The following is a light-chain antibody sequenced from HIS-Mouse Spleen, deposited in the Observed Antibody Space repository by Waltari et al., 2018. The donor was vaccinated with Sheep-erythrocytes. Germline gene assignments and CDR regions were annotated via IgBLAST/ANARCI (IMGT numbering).Light chain of an antibody. J-gene: IGKJ2*01. CDR2: GAS. CDR1: QSVSSN. V-gene: IGKV3-15*01. Sequence: EIVMTQSPATLSVSPGETATLSCRASQSVSSNLAWYQQKPGQAPRLLIYGASTRATGIPARFSGSGSGTEFTLTISSMQSEYFAVYYCQQYNNWMYTFGQGTKLEIK. CDR3: QQYNNWMYT.